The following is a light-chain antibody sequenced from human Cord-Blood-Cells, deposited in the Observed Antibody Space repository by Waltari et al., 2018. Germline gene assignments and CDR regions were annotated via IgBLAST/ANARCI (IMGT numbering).Light chain of an antibody. V-gene: IGLV2-8*01. CDR1: TSDVGGYNY. CDR2: EVS. CDR3: SSYAGSNNVV. Sequence: QSALTQPPSAFGSPGQSVTISCTATTSDVGGYNYVSWYQQHPGKAPKLMIYEVSKRPAGAPDRFSCSKSGNTASLTVSGLQAEDEADYCCSSYAGSNNVVFGGGTKLTVL. J-gene: IGLJ2*01.